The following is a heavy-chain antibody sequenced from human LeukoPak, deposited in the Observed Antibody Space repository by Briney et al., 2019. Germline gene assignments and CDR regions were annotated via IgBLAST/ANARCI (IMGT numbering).Heavy chain of an antibody. V-gene: IGHV3-23*01. J-gene: IGHJ4*02. Sequence: GGSLRLSCAASGFTFSSYWMHWVRQSPGKGLEWVSAISGSGGSTYYADSVKGRFTISRDNSKNTLYLQMNSLRAEDTAVYYCAKLVLDFDYWGQGTLVTVSS. CDR2: ISGSGGST. CDR1: GFTFSSYW. D-gene: IGHD2-8*01. CDR3: AKLVLDFDY.